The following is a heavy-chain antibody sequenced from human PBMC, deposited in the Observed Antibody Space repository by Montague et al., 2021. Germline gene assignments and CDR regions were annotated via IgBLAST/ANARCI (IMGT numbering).Heavy chain of an antibody. V-gene: IGHV4-34*01. CDR1: GGSFSGQY. Sequence: SETLSLTCAVYGGSFSGQYWSWIRQPPGKGLEWIGEINHSGCTNYNPSLKSRVTMSVDTSKNQFSLNLSSVTAADTAVYYCARYLHTSKYSGSHYLSRQYGMDVWGQGTTVPVSS. J-gene: IGHJ6*02. D-gene: IGHD1-26*01. CDR2: INHSGCT. CDR3: ARYLHTSKYSGSHYLSRQYGMDV.